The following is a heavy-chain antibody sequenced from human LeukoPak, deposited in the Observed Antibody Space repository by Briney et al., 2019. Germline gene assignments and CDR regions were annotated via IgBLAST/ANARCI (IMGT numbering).Heavy chain of an antibody. J-gene: IGHJ4*02. CDR2: IYSSGST. V-gene: IGHV4-59*01. CDR3: ARAYYYGSGSYGLDY. D-gene: IGHD3-10*01. Sequence: SETLSLTCTVSGGSISSYYWSWIRQHPGKGLEWIGYIYSSGSTNYNPSLKSRVTISVDTSKNQFSLKLTSVTAADTAVYYCARAYYYGSGSYGLDYWGQGTLVTVSS. CDR1: GGSISSYY.